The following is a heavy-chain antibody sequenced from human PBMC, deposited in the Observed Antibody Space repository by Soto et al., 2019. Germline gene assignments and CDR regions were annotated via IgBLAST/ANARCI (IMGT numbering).Heavy chain of an antibody. CDR3: AKDTDYDFWSGSGYYYYMDV. J-gene: IGHJ6*03. V-gene: IGHV3-23*01. CDR2: ISGSGGST. CDR1: GFTFSSYA. Sequence: EVQLLESGGGLVQPGGSLRLSCAASGFTFSSYAMSWVRQAPGKGLEWVSAISGSGGSTYYADSVKGRFTISRDNSKNTLYLQMKSLRAEDTAVYYCAKDTDYDFWSGSGYYYYMDVWGKGTTVTVSS. D-gene: IGHD3-3*01.